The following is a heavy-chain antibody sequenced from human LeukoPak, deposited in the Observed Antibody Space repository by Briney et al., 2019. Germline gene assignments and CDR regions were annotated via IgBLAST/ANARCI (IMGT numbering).Heavy chain of an antibody. J-gene: IGHJ4*02. V-gene: IGHV1-2*02. CDR3: ARAGYDYGDSSDF. D-gene: IGHD4-17*01. CDR2: INPKNGDS. CDR1: GYPFTTYY. Sequence: ASVKVSCKASGYPFTTYYIHWVRQAPGQGLEWMGCINPKNGDSKYAQKFQGRVTMTRATSIATAYMEVSRLTSDDTAVYFCARAGYDYGDSSDFWAQGTLVTVSS.